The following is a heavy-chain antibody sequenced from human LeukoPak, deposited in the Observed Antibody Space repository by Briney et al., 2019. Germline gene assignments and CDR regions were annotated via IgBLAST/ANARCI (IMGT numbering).Heavy chain of an antibody. V-gene: IGHV1-18*01. Sequence: ASVKVSCKASGYTFTSYGISWVRQAPGQGLEWMGWISAYNGNTNYAQKLQGRVTMTTDTSTSTAYMELRSLRSDDTAVYYCAREGYYYGSGSYPYWGQGTLVTVSS. J-gene: IGHJ4*02. CDR1: GYTFTSYG. D-gene: IGHD3-10*01. CDR2: ISAYNGNT. CDR3: AREGYYYGSGSYPY.